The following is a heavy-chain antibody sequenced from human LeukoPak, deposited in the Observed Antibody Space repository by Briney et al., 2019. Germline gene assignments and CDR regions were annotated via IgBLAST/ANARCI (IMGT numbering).Heavy chain of an antibody. Sequence: GGSLRLSCAASGFTSSSYSMNWVRQAPGKGLEWVSSISSSSSYIYYADSVKGRFTISRDNAKNSLYLQMNSLRAEDTAVYYCAREGSTSDSSFDPWGQGTLVTVSS. V-gene: IGHV3-21*01. J-gene: IGHJ5*02. D-gene: IGHD2-2*01. CDR3: AREGSTSDSSFDP. CDR2: ISSSSSYI. CDR1: GFTSSSYS.